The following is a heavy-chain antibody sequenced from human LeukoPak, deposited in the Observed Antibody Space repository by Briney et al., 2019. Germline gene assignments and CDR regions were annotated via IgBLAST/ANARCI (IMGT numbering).Heavy chain of an antibody. CDR3: AKGSLAYCGGDCYGRYFDY. V-gene: IGHV3-23*01. Sequence: GGSLRLSCAASGFTFSSHAMSWVRQAPGKGLEGVSAISGSGGSTYYADSVKGRFTISRDNSKNTLYLQMNSLRAEDTAVYYCAKGSLAYCGGDCYGRYFDYWGQGTLVTVSS. J-gene: IGHJ4*02. D-gene: IGHD2-21*02. CDR1: GFTFSSHA. CDR2: ISGSGGST.